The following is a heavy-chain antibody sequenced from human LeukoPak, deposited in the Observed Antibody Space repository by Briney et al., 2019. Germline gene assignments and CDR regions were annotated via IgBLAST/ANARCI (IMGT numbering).Heavy chain of an antibody. D-gene: IGHD3-22*01. CDR1: GGSISSGDYY. CDR3: ARELRYDSSGYYYGNWFDP. J-gene: IGHJ5*02. Sequence: SETLSLTCTVSGGSISSGDYYWSWIRQPPGKGLEWIGYIYYSGSTYYNPSLKSRVTISVDTSKNQFSLKLSSVTAADTAVYYCARELRYDSSGYYYGNWFDPWGQGTLVTVSS. V-gene: IGHV4-30-4*01. CDR2: IYYSGST.